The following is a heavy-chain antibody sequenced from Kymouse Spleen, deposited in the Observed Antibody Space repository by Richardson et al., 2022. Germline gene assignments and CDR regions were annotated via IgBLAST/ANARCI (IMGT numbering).Heavy chain of an antibody. J-gene: IGHJ4*02. CDR1: GFTFSSYG. CDR2: IWYDGSNK. Sequence: QVQLVESGGGVVQPGRSLRLSCAASGFTFSSYGMHWVRQAPGKGLEWVAVIWYDGSNKYYADSVKGRFTISRDNSKNTLYLQMNSLRAEDTAVYYCARVLLWFGELSYWGQGTLVTVSS. D-gene: IGHD3-10*01. V-gene: IGHV3-33*01. CDR3: ARVLLWFGELSY.